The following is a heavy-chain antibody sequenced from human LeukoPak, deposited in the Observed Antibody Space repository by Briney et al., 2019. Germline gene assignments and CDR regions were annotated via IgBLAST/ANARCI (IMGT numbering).Heavy chain of an antibody. V-gene: IGHV4-38-2*02. CDR1: THSVSTDYY. J-gene: IGHJ4*02. Sequence: SETLSLTCTVSTHSVSTDYYWGWIRQPPGKGLEWVGNIYHDGSTYYTPSLKSRVTISVDTSKNQFSLKLTSVTAADTAVYYCARLSQEGSSPYWGQGTLVTVSS. D-gene: IGHD6-13*01. CDR3: ARLSQEGSSPY. CDR2: IYHDGST.